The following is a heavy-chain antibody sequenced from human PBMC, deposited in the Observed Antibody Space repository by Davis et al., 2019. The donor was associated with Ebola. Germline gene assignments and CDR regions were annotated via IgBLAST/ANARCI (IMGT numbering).Heavy chain of an antibody. Sequence: GGSLRLSCGASGFTFSDYKMNWVRQTPGKGLEWVSSISSSSSYIYYADSVKGRFTISRDNAKNSLYLQMNSLRAEDTAVYYCARDRGTAGHSYGMDVWGQGTTVTVSS. J-gene: IGHJ6*02. CDR3: ARDRGTAGHSYGMDV. D-gene: IGHD6-13*01. CDR2: ISSSSSYI. CDR1: GFTFSDYK. V-gene: IGHV3-21*01.